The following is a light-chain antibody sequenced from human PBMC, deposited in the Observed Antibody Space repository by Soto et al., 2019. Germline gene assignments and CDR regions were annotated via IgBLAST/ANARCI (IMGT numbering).Light chain of an antibody. Sequence: QSVLTQPASVSGSPGQSITISCTGTSSDIGAYDYVSWYQQYPGRVPKLLIHEVTNRPSGVSDRFSGSKSGNTASLTISGLQTEDEADYYCSSNAGSSAFYVFGTGTKVTVL. V-gene: IGLV2-14*01. CDR1: SSDIGAYDY. J-gene: IGLJ1*01. CDR2: EVT. CDR3: SSNAGSSAFYV.